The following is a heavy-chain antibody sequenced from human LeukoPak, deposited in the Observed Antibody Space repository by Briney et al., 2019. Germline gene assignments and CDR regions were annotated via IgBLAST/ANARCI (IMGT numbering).Heavy chain of an antibody. D-gene: IGHD6-19*01. CDR3: ARGGHGYSSGWLFDY. Sequence: PSETLSLTCAVYGGSFSGYYWSWIRQPPGKGLEWIGKINHSGSTNYNPSLKSRVTISVDTSKNQFSLKLSSVTAADTAVYYCARGGHGYSSGWLFDYWGQGTLVTVSS. J-gene: IGHJ4*02. CDR1: GGSFSGYY. CDR2: INHSGST. V-gene: IGHV4-34*01.